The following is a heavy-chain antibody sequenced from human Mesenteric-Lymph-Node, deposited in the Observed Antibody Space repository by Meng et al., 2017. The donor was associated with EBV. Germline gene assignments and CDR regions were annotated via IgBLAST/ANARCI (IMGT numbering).Heavy chain of an antibody. J-gene: IGHJ4*02. CDR2: IYYSGST. D-gene: IGHD1-26*01. V-gene: IGHV4-61*01. Sequence: GQLRRWGPGLLNPSATLALTCTVSCGSVSSGSYYWSWIRQPPGKGLEWIGYIYYSGSTNYNPSLKSRVTISVDTSKNQFSLKLSSVTAADTAVYYCALIIVGATHFDYWGQGTLVTVSS. CDR1: CGSVSSGSYY. CDR3: ALIIVGATHFDY.